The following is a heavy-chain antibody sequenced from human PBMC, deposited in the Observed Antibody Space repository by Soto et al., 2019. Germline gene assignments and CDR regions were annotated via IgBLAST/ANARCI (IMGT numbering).Heavy chain of an antibody. CDR1: GFIVSSKY. Sequence: GSLRLSCAFSGFIVSSKYMTWVRQAPGKGLEWVSVIYTGGSTHYADSARGRFTISRDSSKNTLYLQMNSLRAEDAAVYYCTTYTGYGMDVWGQGTTVTVSS. D-gene: IGHD3-16*01. CDR3: TTYTGYGMDV. V-gene: IGHV3-53*01. CDR2: IYTGGST. J-gene: IGHJ6*02.